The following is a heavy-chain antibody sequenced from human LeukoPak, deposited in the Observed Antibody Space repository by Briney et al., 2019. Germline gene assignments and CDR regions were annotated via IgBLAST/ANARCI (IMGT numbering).Heavy chain of an antibody. CDR1: GGSFSGDY. Sequence: PSETLSLTCAVYGGSFSGDYWSWIRQPPREGLEWIGEINHSGSTNYNPSLKSRVTISVDTSKNQFSLRLSSVTAADTAVYYCASEVVAATGNWFDPWGQGTLVTVSS. D-gene: IGHD2-15*01. CDR3: ASEVVAATGNWFDP. CDR2: INHSGST. V-gene: IGHV4-34*01. J-gene: IGHJ5*02.